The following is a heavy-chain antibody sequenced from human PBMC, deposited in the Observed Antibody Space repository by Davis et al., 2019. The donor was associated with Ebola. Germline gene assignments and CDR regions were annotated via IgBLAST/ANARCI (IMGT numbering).Heavy chain of an antibody. CDR1: GGSINNYY. Sequence: GSLRLSCTVSGGSINNYYWSWIRQPPGKGLEWIGYIYYSGSTNYNPSLKSRVTISVDTSKNQVSLKLSSVTAADTAVYYCASTHLGELSLYGDWYFDLWGRGTLVTVSS. CDR2: IYYSGST. V-gene: IGHV4-59*01. CDR3: ASTHLGELSLYGDWYFDL. D-gene: IGHD3-16*02. J-gene: IGHJ2*01.